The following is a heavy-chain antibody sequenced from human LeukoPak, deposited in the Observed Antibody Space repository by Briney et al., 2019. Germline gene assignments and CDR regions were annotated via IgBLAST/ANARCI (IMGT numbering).Heavy chain of an antibody. CDR2: IYSSGSI. D-gene: IGHD6-6*01. CDR3: ARDRGSSVVAFWFDP. Sequence: SETLSLTCTVSGASISSGSYYWSWIRRPAGKGLEWIGRIYSSGSINYNPSLKSRVTISVDTSKNQFSLKLSSVTAADTAVYYCARDRGSSVVAFWFDPWGPGTLVTVSS. CDR1: GASISSGSYY. J-gene: IGHJ5*02. V-gene: IGHV4-61*02.